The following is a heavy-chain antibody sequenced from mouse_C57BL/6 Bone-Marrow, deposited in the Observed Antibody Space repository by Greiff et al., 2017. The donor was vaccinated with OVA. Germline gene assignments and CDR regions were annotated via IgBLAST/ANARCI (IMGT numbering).Heavy chain of an antibody. CDR2: IRLKSDNYAT. V-gene: IGHV6-3*01. D-gene: IGHD3-1*01. CDR3: TRGANFSWFAY. CDR1: GFTFSNYW. J-gene: IGHJ3*01. Sequence: DVMLVESGGGLVQPGGSMKLSCVASGFTFSNYWMNWVRQSPEKGLEWVAQIRLKSDNYATHYAESVKGRFTISRDDSKSSVYLQMNNLRAEDTGIYYCTRGANFSWFAYWGQGTLSLSLQ.